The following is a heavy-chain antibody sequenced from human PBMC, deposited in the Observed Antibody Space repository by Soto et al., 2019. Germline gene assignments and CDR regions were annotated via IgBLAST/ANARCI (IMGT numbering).Heavy chain of an antibody. V-gene: IGHV3-66*01. CDR1: GFSVSGNY. J-gene: IGHJ4*02. Sequence: GGSLRLSCAASGFSVSGNYMSWVRQAPGKGLEWVSVIYTGGSIYYADSVQGRFTTSRDSSQNTLFLQMNSLRAEDTAVYYCARDRRDGDTIWGQGVLVTVSS. D-gene: IGHD3-3*01. CDR3: ARDRRDGDTI. CDR2: IYTGGSI.